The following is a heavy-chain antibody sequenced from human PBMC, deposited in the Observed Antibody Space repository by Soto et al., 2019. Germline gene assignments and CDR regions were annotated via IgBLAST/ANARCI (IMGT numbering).Heavy chain of an antibody. CDR3: ARGTYYYDSTGYLFDY. Sequence: SETLSLTCTVSGGSMSTYYWSWLRQPPGKGLEWVGHIYYSGKTTYNPSLKSRVTISVDTSKNQFSLNLYSVAAADTAVYYCARGTYYYDSTGYLFDYWGHGALVTVSS. D-gene: IGHD3-22*01. CDR1: GGSMSTYY. J-gene: IGHJ4*01. CDR2: IYYSGKT. V-gene: IGHV4-59*01.